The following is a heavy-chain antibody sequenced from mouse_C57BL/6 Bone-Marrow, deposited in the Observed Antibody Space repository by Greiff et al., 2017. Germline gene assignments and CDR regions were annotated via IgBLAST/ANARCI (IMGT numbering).Heavy chain of an antibody. Sequence: QVHVKQSGAELARPGASVKLSCKASGYTFTSYGISWVKQRTGQGLEWIGEIYPRSGNTYYNEKFKGKATLTADKSSSTAYMELRSLTSEDSAVYFCARVVVLSEHWGRGTTLTVSS. CDR2: IYPRSGNT. J-gene: IGHJ2*01. D-gene: IGHD1-1*01. CDR1: GYTFTSYG. CDR3: ARVVVLSEH. V-gene: IGHV1-81*01.